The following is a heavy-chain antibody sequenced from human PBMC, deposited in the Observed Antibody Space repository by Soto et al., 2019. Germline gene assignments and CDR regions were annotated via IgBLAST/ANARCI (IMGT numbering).Heavy chain of an antibody. D-gene: IGHD7-27*01. CDR1: GFTFSSYG. CDR2: IWYDGSNK. Sequence: GGSLRLSCAASGFTFSSYGMHWVRQAPGKGLEWVAVIWYDGSNKYYADSVKGRFTISRDNSKNTLYLQMNSLRAEDTAVYYCARDEAPPGVVNDAFDIWGQGTMVTVSS. V-gene: IGHV3-33*01. CDR3: ARDEAPPGVVNDAFDI. J-gene: IGHJ3*02.